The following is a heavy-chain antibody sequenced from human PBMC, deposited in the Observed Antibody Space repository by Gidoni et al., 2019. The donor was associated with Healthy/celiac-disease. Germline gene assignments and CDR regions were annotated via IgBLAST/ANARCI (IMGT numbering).Heavy chain of an antibody. J-gene: IGHJ4*02. V-gene: IGHV1-24*01. D-gene: IGHD3-22*01. CDR2: FDPEDGET. CDR3: ATRGYSTRSFDY. CDR1: GYTLTELS. Sequence: QVQLVQSGAEVKKPGASVKVACQVSGYTLTELSMHWVRQAPGKGLEWMGGFDPEDGETIYAQKFQGRVTMTEDTSTDTAYMELSSLRSEDTAVYYCATRGYSTRSFDYWGQGTLVTVSS.